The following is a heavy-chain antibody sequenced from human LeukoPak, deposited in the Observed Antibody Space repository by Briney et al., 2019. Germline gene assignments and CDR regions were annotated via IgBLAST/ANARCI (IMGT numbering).Heavy chain of an antibody. CDR3: ARDQIMTENWFDP. CDR1: GFTFSSYG. Sequence: PGGSLRLSCAASGFTFSSYGMHWVRQAPGKGLEWVAVISYDGSNINYAESVKGRFTISRDNSKNTLYLQMNSLRAEDTAVYYCARDQIMTENWFDPWGQGTLVTVSS. CDR2: ISYDGSNI. J-gene: IGHJ5*02. D-gene: IGHD2-8*01. V-gene: IGHV3-30*03.